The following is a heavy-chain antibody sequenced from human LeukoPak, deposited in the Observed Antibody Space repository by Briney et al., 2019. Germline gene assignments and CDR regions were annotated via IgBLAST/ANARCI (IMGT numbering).Heavy chain of an antibody. Sequence: ASVKVSCKASGYTFTSYDINWVRQATGQGLEWMGWMNPNSGNTGYAQKFQGRVTITRNTSISTAYMELSSLRSEDTAVYYCARHSDPYDFWSGYALDPWGQGTLVTVSS. CDR2: MNPNSGNT. J-gene: IGHJ5*02. CDR3: ARHSDPYDFWSGYALDP. D-gene: IGHD3-3*01. V-gene: IGHV1-8*03. CDR1: GYTFTSYD.